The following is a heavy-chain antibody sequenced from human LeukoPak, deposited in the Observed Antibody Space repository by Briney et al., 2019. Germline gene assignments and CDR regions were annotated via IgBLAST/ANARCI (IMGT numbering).Heavy chain of an antibody. J-gene: IGHJ6*02. Sequence: GGSLRLSCAASGFTFSSYGMHWVRQAPGKGLEWVAVISYDGSNKYYADSVKGRFTISRDNSKNTLYLQMNSLRAEDTAVYYCAKPCGGDCYYGMDVWGQGTTVTVPS. CDR3: AKPCGGDCYYGMDV. V-gene: IGHV3-30*18. D-gene: IGHD2-21*01. CDR2: ISYDGSNK. CDR1: GFTFSSYG.